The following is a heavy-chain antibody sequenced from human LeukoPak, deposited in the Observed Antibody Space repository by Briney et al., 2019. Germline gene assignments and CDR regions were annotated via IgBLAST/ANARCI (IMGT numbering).Heavy chain of an antibody. CDR1: GYTFTGYY. J-gene: IGHJ4*02. CDR3: ARDRSGTGLFDY. CDR2: INPNSGGT. V-gene: IGHV1-2*02. D-gene: IGHD1-7*01. Sequence: ASVKVSGTASGYTFTGYYMHWVRQAPGQGLEWMGWINPNSGGTNYAQKFQGRVTMTRDTSISTAYMELSRLRSDDTAVYYCARDRSGTGLFDYWGQGTLVTVSS.